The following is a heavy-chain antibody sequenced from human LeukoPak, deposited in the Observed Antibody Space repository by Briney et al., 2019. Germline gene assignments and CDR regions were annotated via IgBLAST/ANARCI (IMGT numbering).Heavy chain of an antibody. CDR1: GYTFTGYY. D-gene: IGHD3-10*01. V-gene: IGHV1-2*02. J-gene: IGHJ5*02. Sequence: ASVKVSCKASGYTFTGYYMHWVRQAPGQGLEWMGWINPNSGGTNYAQKFQGRVTMTRDTSISTAYMELSRLRSDDTAVYYCARGRSLWFGEFVNWFDPWGQGTLVTVSS. CDR3: ARGRSLWFGEFVNWFDP. CDR2: INPNSGGT.